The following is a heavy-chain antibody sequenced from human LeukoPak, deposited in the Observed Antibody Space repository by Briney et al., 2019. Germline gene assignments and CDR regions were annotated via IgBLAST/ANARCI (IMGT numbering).Heavy chain of an antibody. V-gene: IGHV1-2*02. CDR2: INPNSGGT. Sequence: ASVRVSCKASGYTFTGYCMHWVRQAPGQGLEWMGWINPNSGGTNYAQKFQGRVTMTRDTSISTAYMELSRLRSDDTAVYYRAREWWYSGYDWNWFDPWGQGTLVTVSS. CDR3: AREWWYSGYDWNWFDP. D-gene: IGHD5-12*01. J-gene: IGHJ5*02. CDR1: GYTFTGYC.